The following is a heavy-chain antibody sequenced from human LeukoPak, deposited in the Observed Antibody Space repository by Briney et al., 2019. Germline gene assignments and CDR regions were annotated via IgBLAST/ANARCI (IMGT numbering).Heavy chain of an antibody. J-gene: IGHJ6*03. CDR1: GFTFSSYW. CDR2: IKQDGSEK. V-gene: IGHV3-7*01. D-gene: IGHD3-3*01. CDR3: ARKVPADDFWSGYYTGYYYYYYMDA. Sequence: GGSLRLSCAASGFTFSSYWMSWVRQAPGKGLEWVANIKQDGSEKYYVDSVKGRFTISRDNAKNSLYLQMNSLRAEDTAVYYCARKVPADDFWSGYYTGYYYYYYMDAWGKGTTVTVSS.